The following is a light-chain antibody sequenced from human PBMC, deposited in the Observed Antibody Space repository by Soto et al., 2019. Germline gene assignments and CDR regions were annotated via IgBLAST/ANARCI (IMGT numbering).Light chain of an antibody. V-gene: IGLV1-44*01. Sequence: QSVLTQPPSASGTPGQRVTISCSGSSFNIGRYPVNWYQQFPGTTPKLLIYTNDQRPPGGADRFSGSKSGASASLAISGLQSEDEADYYCAAWDDSLNAWVFGGGTKLTVL. CDR3: AAWDDSLNAWV. J-gene: IGLJ3*02. CDR1: SFNIGRYP. CDR2: TND.